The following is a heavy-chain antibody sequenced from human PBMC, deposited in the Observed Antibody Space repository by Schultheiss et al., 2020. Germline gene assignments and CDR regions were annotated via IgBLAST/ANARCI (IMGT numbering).Heavy chain of an antibody. CDR2: IYNSGST. CDR3: ARVGTVITLGRL. CDR1: GGSISNYY. V-gene: IGHV4-59*01. Sequence: SETLSLTCTVSGGSISNYYWSWIRQFPGKGLEWIGYIYNSGSTNYNPSLKSRVTISVDTSKNQFSLKLNSVTAADTAIYYCARVGTVITLGRLWGQGTLVTVSS. J-gene: IGHJ4*02. D-gene: IGHD4-17*01.